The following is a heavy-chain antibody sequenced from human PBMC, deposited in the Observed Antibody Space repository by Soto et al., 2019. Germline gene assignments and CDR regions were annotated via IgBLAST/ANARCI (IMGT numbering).Heavy chain of an antibody. CDR3: ALGLLRFLEWLPGADAFDI. CDR2: ISAYNGNT. CDR1: GYTFTNYG. J-gene: IGHJ3*02. Sequence: ASVKVSCKASGYTFTNYGISWVRQAPGQGLEWMGWISAYNGNTNYAQKLQGRVTMTTDTSTSTAYMELRSLRSDDTAVYYCALGLLRFLEWLPGADAFDIWGQGTMVTVSS. V-gene: IGHV1-18*01. D-gene: IGHD3-3*01.